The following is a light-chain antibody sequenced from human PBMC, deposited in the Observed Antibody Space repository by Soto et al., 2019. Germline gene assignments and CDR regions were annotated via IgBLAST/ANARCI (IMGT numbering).Light chain of an antibody. CDR2: DAS. Sequence: DIQMNQSPSILSASVGDRVTITCRASQSVSSWLAWYQQRPGQAPKLLIYDASTLTSGVPSRFSGSGSGTEFTLTISRLQPEDFATYYCQQLNSYPITFGPGTKVDIK. CDR1: QSVSSW. CDR3: QQLNSYPIT. J-gene: IGKJ3*01. V-gene: IGKV1-5*01.